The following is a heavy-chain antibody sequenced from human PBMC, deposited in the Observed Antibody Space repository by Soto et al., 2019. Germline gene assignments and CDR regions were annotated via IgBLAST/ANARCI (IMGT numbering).Heavy chain of an antibody. CDR2: MRGSGGST. D-gene: IGHD5-12*01. Sequence: PGGSLRLSCAASGFTFSSYAMSWVRQAPGKGLEWVSGMRGSGGSTHYADSVKGRFTISRDNSKNMFYLQMNSLRVEDTAVYYCAKVVRSGRGPPFSCHIWGQGTMVTVSS. CDR3: AKVVRSGRGPPFSCHI. V-gene: IGHV3-23*01. CDR1: GFTFSSYA. J-gene: IGHJ3*02.